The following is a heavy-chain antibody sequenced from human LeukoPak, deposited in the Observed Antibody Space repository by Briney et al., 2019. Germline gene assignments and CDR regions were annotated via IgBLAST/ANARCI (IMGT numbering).Heavy chain of an antibody. V-gene: IGHV1-69*13. J-gene: IGHJ6*03. CDR2: IIPIFGTA. CDR3: GRGAGELLRYYYNMDV. CDR1: GGTFSSYA. Sequence: ASVKVSCKASGGTFSSYAISWVRQAPGQELEWMGGIIPIFGTANYAQKFQGRVTITADESTSTAYMELSSLRSEDTAVYYFGRGAGELLRYYYNMDVWGKGTTVTVSS. D-gene: IGHD1-26*01.